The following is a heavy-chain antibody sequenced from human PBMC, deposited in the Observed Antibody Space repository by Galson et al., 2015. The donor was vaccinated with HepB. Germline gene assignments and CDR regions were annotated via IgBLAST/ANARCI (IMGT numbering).Heavy chain of an antibody. CDR2: ISYDGSNQ. D-gene: IGHD6-13*01. CDR1: GFSFSNYG. Sequence: SLRLSCAASGFSFSNYGMHWVRQAPGKGLEWVAVISYDGSNQDYTDSVKGRFTISRDNSKNTLFLQMNSLRTEDRAVYYCAKDGGYRSSWTYNWFDPWGQGTLVTVSS. CDR3: AKDGGYRSSWTYNWFDP. V-gene: IGHV3-30*18. J-gene: IGHJ5*02.